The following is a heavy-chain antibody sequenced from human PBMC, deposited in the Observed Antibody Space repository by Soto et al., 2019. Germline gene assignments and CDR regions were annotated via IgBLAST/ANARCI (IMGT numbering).Heavy chain of an antibody. CDR2: IIPVFGDA. CDR1: GGTFSIYA. CDR3: ARVRGYSGYDYYYDSSGYDY. D-gene: IGHD5-12*01. V-gene: IGHV1-69*06. Sequence: SVKVSCKASGGTFSIYAISWVRQAPGQGLEWMGGIIPVFGDANYAQKFQGRVTITADKSTSTAYMELSSLRSEDTAVYYCARVRGYSGYDYYYDSSGYDYWGQGTLVTVSS. J-gene: IGHJ4*02.